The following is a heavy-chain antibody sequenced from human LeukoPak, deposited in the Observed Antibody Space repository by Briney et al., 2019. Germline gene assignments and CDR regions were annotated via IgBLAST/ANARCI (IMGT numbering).Heavy chain of an antibody. Sequence: PGGSLRLSCAASGFTFSSYAMHWVRQAPGKGLEWVAVISYDGSNKYYADSVKGRFTISRDNSKNTLYLQMNSLRAEDTAVYYCARDLAAISWFGDNRAGMDVWGQGTTVTVSS. V-gene: IGHV3-30-3*01. D-gene: IGHD3-10*01. CDR3: ARDLAAISWFGDNRAGMDV. CDR1: GFTFSSYA. J-gene: IGHJ6*02. CDR2: ISYDGSNK.